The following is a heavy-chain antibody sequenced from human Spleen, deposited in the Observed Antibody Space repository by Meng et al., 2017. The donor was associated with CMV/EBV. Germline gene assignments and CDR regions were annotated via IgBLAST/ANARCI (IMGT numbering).Heavy chain of an antibody. CDR2: ISSSGRTK. V-gene: IGHV3-11*01. D-gene: IGHD5-18*01. Sequence: GGSLRLSCAASGFTFGDYFMSWIRQAPGKGLEWVSHISSSGRTKYYADSVEGRFTISRDNARNSLDVQMNNLRAEDTAVYYCARGGYSYGSLDYWGQGTLVTVSS. CDR3: ARGGYSYGSLDY. CDR1: GFTFGDYF. J-gene: IGHJ4*02.